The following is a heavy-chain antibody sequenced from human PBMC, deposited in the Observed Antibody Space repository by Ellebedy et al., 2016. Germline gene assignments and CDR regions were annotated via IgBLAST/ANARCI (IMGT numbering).Heavy chain of an antibody. CDR1: GFTFSSYA. D-gene: IGHD3-10*01. Sequence: GGSLRLSCAASGFTFSSYAMHWVRQAPGKGLEWVAVISYDGSNKYYADSVKGRATISRANSKNTMNLQMNSLRPQDTAVYYCARDLYYYGSGKYEYFQHWGQGTLVTVSS. CDR3: ARDLYYYGSGKYEYFQH. CDR2: ISYDGSNK. V-gene: IGHV3-30-3*01. J-gene: IGHJ1*01.